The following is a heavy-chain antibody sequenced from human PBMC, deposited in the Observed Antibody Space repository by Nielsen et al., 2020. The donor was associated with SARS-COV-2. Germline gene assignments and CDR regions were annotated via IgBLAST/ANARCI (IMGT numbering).Heavy chain of an antibody. D-gene: IGHD3-10*01. Sequence: SETLSLTCAVYGGSFSGYYWSWIRQPPGKGLEWIGEINHSGSTNYNPSLKSRVTISVDTSKNQFSLKLSSVTAADTAVYYCARGLSSGSYYNRPFQHWGQGALVTVSS. CDR2: INHSGST. CDR3: ARGLSSGSYYNRPFQH. CDR1: GGSFSGYY. V-gene: IGHV4-34*01. J-gene: IGHJ1*01.